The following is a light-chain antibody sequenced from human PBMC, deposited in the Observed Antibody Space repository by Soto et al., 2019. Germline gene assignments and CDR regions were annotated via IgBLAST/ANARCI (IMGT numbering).Light chain of an antibody. CDR1: SSNIGAGYD. J-gene: IGLJ2*01. CDR2: VNS. CDR3: QSYDSSLSGRGV. V-gene: IGLV1-40*01. Sequence: QSVLTQPPSVSGAPGQRVTISCTGSSSNIGAGYDVHWYQQLPGTAPKLLIYVNSNRPSGVPDRFSGSKSGTSASLAITGLQAEDEADYYCQSYDSSLSGRGVFGGGTKVTVL.